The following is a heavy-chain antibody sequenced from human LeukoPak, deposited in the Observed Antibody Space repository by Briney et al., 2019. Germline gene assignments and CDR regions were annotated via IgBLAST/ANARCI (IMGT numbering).Heavy chain of an antibody. V-gene: IGHV3-48*03. CDR1: GFTFSSYE. CDR2: ISSSGSTI. CDR3: AELGITMIGGV. D-gene: IGHD3-10*02. J-gene: IGHJ6*04. Sequence: GGSLRLSCAASGFTFSSYETNWVRQAPGKGLEWVSYISSSGSTIYYADSVKGRFTISRDNAKNSLYLQMNSLRAEDTAVYYCAELGITMIGGVWGKGTTVTISS.